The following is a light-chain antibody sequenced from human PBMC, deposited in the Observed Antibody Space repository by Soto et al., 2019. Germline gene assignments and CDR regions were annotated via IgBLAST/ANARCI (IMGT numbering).Light chain of an antibody. J-gene: IGLJ3*02. CDR1: ISDVGSYNL. CDR2: GGT. Sequence: QSVLTQPASVSGSPGQSITISCAGTISDVGSYNLVSWCQQHPGKAPKLVIYGGTKRPSGVSNRFSGSKSGNTASLTISGLQAEDEGDYYCFSYAGSSWLFGGGTKLTVL. V-gene: IGLV2-23*01. CDR3: FSYAGSSWL.